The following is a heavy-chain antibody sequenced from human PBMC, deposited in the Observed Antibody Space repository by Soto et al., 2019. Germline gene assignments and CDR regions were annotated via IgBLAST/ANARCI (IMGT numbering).Heavy chain of an antibody. CDR3: ASSQEAYYQMVYYYYYGMDV. CDR2: IIPIFGTA. J-gene: IGHJ6*02. CDR1: GGTFSSYA. D-gene: IGHD2-8*01. Sequence: QVQLVQSGAEVKKPGSSVKVSCKASGGTFSSYAISWVRQAPGQGLEWMGGIIPIFGTANYAQKFQGRVTSTADEATSKAYMELSSLRSEDTAVYYCASSQEAYYQMVYYYYYGMDVWGQGTTVTVSS. V-gene: IGHV1-69*12.